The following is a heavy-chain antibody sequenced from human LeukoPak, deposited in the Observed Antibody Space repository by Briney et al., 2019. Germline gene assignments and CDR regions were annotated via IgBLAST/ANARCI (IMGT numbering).Heavy chain of an antibody. D-gene: IGHD2-21*02. CDR2: IKQDGSEK. Sequence: PGGSLRLSCAASGFTFSSYWMSWVRQAPEKGLEWVANIKQDGSEKYYVDSVKGRFTISRDNAKNSLYLQMNSLRAEDTAVYYCARGQAYCGGDCYSDWGQGTLVTVSS. V-gene: IGHV3-7*04. CDR1: GFTFSSYW. CDR3: ARGQAYCGGDCYSD. J-gene: IGHJ4*02.